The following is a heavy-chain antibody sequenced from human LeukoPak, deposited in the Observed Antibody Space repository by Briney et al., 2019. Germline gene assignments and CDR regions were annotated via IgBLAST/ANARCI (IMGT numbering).Heavy chain of an antibody. V-gene: IGHV1-8*01. J-gene: IGHJ4*02. Sequence: ASVKVSCKASGYTFSSYDINWVRQATGQGLEWMGWMNPTTGNTGYAQKFQGRITMTRDTSINTAYMEISSLRSEDTAVYYCARLSETPAYYDTHVYYYLGYWGQGTLVTVSP. D-gene: IGHD3-22*01. CDR3: ARLSETPAYYDTHVYYYLGY. CDR1: GYTFSSYD. CDR2: MNPTTGNT.